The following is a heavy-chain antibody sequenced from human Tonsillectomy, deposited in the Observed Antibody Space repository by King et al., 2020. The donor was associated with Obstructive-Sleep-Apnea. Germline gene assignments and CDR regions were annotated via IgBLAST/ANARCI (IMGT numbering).Heavy chain of an antibody. V-gene: IGHV4-31*03. J-gene: IGHJ6*02. CDR3: ARERRSYYYYGMDV. CDR1: GGSISSGGYY. Sequence: QLQESGPGLVKPSQTLSLTCTVSGGSISSGGYYWSWIRQHPGKGLEWIGYIYYSGSTYYNPSLKRRVIISVDTSKNQFSLKLSSVTAADTAVYYCARERRSYYYYGMDVWGQGTTVTVSS. CDR2: IYYSGST.